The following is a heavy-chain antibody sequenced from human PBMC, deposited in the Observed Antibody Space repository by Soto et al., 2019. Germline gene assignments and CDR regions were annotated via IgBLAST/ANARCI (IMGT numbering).Heavy chain of an antibody. V-gene: IGHV2-5*02. CDR2: IYWDDDK. D-gene: IGHD2-15*01. Sequence: QSGPTLVNPTQTLTLTCTFSGFSLSASGVAVGWIRQPPGKALEWLALIYWDDDKRYSPSLKSRLTITKDTSKNQVVLTMTNMDPVDTATYYCAHNGVGYCSGGGCNSGYYFDYWGQGTLVTVSS. J-gene: IGHJ4*02. CDR1: GFSLSASGVA. CDR3: AHNGVGYCSGGGCNSGYYFDY.